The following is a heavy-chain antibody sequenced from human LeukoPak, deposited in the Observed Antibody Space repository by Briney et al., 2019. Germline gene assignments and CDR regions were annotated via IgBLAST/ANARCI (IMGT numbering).Heavy chain of an antibody. J-gene: IGHJ6*03. CDR3: ARHGHCTNGVCYSNYYYYMDV. CDR1: GYSFTSNW. D-gene: IGHD2-8*01. V-gene: IGHV5-51*01. Sequence: GESLKISCKGSGYSFTSNWIGWVRQMPGKGLEWMGIIYPDDSDTRYSPSFEGQVIISVDKSISTAYLQWSSLKASDTATYYCARHGHCTNGVCYSNYYYYMDVWGKGTTVTVSS. CDR2: IYPDDSDT.